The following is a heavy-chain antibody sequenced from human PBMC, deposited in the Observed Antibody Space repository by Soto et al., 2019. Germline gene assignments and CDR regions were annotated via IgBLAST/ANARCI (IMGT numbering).Heavy chain of an antibody. CDR3: ARTYCSGGSCYPTWFDP. D-gene: IGHD2-15*01. CDR1: GYSFTSYG. V-gene: IGHV1-18*01. J-gene: IGHJ5*02. CDR2: ISAYNGNT. Sequence: SVKVSCKASGYSFTSYGSSWGRQAPGQGLEWMGWISAYNGNTNYAQKLQGRVTMTTDTSTSTAYMELRSLRSDDTAVYYCARTYCSGGSCYPTWFDPWGQGTLVTVSS.